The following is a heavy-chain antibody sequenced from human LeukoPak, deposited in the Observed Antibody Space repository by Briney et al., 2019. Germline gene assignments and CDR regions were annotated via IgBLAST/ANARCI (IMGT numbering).Heavy chain of an antibody. V-gene: IGHV1-69*13. J-gene: IGHJ4*02. CDR2: IIPIFGTA. CDR3: ARDRLYGYDYVWGSYRLTDY. D-gene: IGHD3-16*02. Sequence: SVNVSCQASGSTFSSYAISWVRQAPGQGLEWMGGIIPIFGTANYAQKFQGRVTITADESTSTAYMELSSLRSEDTAVYYCARDRLYGYDYVWGSYRLTDYWGQGTLVTVSP. CDR1: GSTFSSYA.